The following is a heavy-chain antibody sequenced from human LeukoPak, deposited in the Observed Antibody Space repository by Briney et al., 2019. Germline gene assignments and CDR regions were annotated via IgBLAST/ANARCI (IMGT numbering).Heavy chain of an antibody. V-gene: IGHV4-34*01. CDR3: ARSGGYCSSTSCYPDY. J-gene: IGHJ4*02. Sequence: SETLSLTRAVYGGSFSGYYWSWIRQPPGKGLEWIGEINHSGSTNYNPSLKSRVTISVDTSKNQFSLKLSSVTAADTAVYYCARSGGYCSSTSCYPDYWGQGTLVTVSS. D-gene: IGHD2-2*01. CDR1: GGSFSGYY. CDR2: INHSGST.